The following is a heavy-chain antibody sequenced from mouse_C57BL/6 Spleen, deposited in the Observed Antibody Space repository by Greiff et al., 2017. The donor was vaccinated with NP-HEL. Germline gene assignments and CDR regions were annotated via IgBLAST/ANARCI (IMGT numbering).Heavy chain of an antibody. CDR1: GYTFTDHI. CDR3: VRELRPFAY. D-gene: IGHD1-1*01. J-gene: IGHJ3*01. V-gene: IGHV1-11*01. Sequence: QVQLQQSGAELASPGASVTLSCKASGYTFTDHIMNWVKKRPGQGLEWIGRIYPVGGETNYNQKFMGKATFSGDRSYSTVYRVSNSLTSEDHAVYYSVRELRPFAYWGQGTLVTVSA. CDR2: IYPVGGET.